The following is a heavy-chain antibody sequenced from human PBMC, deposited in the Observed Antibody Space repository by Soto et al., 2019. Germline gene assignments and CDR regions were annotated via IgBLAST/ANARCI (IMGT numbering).Heavy chain of an antibody. CDR3: ARGVGANNYYYGMDV. V-gene: IGHV3-21*01. J-gene: IGHJ6*02. CDR2: ISSSSSYI. Sequence: PGWSLRLSCAASGFTFSSYSMNWVRQAPGKGLEWVSSISSSSSYIYYADSVKGRFTISRDNAKNSLYLQMNSLRAEDTAVYYCARGVGANNYYYGMDVWGQGTTVTVSS. D-gene: IGHD2-15*01. CDR1: GFTFSSYS.